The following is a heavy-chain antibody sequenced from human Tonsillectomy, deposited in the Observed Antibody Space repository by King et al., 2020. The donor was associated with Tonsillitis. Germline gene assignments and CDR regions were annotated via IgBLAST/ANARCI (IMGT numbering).Heavy chain of an antibody. D-gene: IGHD4-17*01. CDR3: ARDPHYGDYPDY. Sequence: VQLVESGGGVVQPGRSLRLSCAASGFTFSSYGMHWVRQAPGKGLEWVAVIWYNGSNKYYADSVKGRFTISRDNSKDTLYLQMNSLRADDTAVYYCARDPHYGDYPDYWGKGTLVTVSS. CDR1: GFTFSSYG. J-gene: IGHJ4*02. V-gene: IGHV3-33*08. CDR2: IWYNGSNK.